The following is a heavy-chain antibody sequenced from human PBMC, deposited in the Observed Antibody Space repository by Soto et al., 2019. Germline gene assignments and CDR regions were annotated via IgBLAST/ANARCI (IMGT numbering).Heavy chain of an antibody. J-gene: IGHJ4*02. D-gene: IGHD3-22*01. V-gene: IGHV4-59*12. CDR2: IYYSGST. Sequence: SETLSLTCTVSGGSISSYYWSWIRQPPGKGLEWIGYIYYSGSTNYNPSLKSRVTISVDTSKNQFSLKLSSVTAADTAVYYCATCTMIEWKLDYWGQGALVT. CDR3: ATCTMIEWKLDY. CDR1: GGSISSYY.